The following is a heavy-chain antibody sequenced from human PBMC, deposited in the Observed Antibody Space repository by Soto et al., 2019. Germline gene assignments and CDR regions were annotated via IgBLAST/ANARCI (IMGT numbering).Heavy chain of an antibody. V-gene: IGHV4-31*03. CDR2: IYYSGST. D-gene: IGHD3-3*01. CDR1: GGSISSGGYY. J-gene: IGHJ4*02. CDR3: ASGTITIFGVVTGPYYFDY. Sequence: QVQLQESGPGLVKPSQTLSLTCTVSGGSISSGGYYWSWIRQHPGKGLEWIGYIYYSGSTYYNPSLKSRVTISVDTSNNQFSLKPSSVTAADTAVYYCASGTITIFGVVTGPYYFDYWGQGTLVTVSS.